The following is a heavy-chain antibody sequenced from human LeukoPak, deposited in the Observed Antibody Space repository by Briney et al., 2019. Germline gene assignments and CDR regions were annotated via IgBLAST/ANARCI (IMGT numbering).Heavy chain of an antibody. Sequence: SETLSLTCTVSGDSISPHYWSWIRQSPGRGLEWIGYIYYSGRTEYSPSLRSRVTISVDTSKNHFSLKLTSLTVADTAVYYCARGPTSSGFEYWSQGTLVTVSS. CDR3: ARGPTSSGFEY. CDR2: IYYSGRT. D-gene: IGHD3-10*01. V-gene: IGHV4-59*11. J-gene: IGHJ4*02. CDR1: GDSISPHY.